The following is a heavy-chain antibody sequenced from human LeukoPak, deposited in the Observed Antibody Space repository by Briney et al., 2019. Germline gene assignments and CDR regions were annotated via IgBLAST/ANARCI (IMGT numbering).Heavy chain of an antibody. CDR2: ISYDGRNK. D-gene: IGHD2-2*02. CDR3: AGEQGYCSSTSCYKPFDY. V-gene: IGHV3-30*04. CDR1: GFTLRSYA. Sequence: GGSLRLSCAASGFTLRSYAMHWVRQAPGKGLEWVAVISYDGRNKYNADSVKGRFTISRDNSKNTLYLQMNSLRAEDTAVYYCAGEQGYCSSTSCYKPFDYWGQGTLVTVSS. J-gene: IGHJ4*02.